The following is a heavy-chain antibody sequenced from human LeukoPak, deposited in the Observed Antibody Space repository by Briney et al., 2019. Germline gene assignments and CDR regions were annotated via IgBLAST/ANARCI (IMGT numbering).Heavy chain of an antibody. J-gene: IGHJ6*03. V-gene: IGHV3-64*01. CDR3: ARCIAAAGTGYKCYYMDV. D-gene: IGHD6-13*01. CDR1: GFTFSSYA. Sequence: GGSLRLSCAASGFTFSSYAMHWVRQAPGKGLEYVSAISSNGGSTYYANSVKGRFTISRDNSKNTLYLQMGSLRAEDMAVYYCARCIAAAGTGYKCYYMDVWGKGTTVTISS. CDR2: ISSNGGST.